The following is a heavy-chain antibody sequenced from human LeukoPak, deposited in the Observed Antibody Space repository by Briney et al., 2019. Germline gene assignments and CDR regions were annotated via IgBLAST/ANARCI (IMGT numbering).Heavy chain of an antibody. V-gene: IGHV3-74*01. Sequence: PGGSLRLSCAASGFTFSSYWMHWVRQAPGKGLVWVSRINTDGSTTNYADSVQGRFTISRDNAKNTLYLQMNSLRGEDTAVYYCARDRQYGMDVWGQGTTVTVSS. CDR1: GFTFSSYW. CDR3: ARDRQYGMDV. J-gene: IGHJ6*02. CDR2: INTDGSTT.